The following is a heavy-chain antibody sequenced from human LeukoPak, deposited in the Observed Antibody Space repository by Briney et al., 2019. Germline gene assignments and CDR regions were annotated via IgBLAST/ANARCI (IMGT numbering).Heavy chain of an antibody. CDR2: IYYSGST. J-gene: IGHJ4*02. CDR1: GGSISSYY. Sequence: SETLSLTCTVSGGSISSYYWSWIRQPPGKGLEWIGYIYYSGSTNYNPSLKSRVTISVDRSKNQFSLNLSSVTAADTAVYYCARQSGSSTWSSDYWGQGTLVTVSS. V-gene: IGHV4-59*08. CDR3: ARQSGSSTWSSDY. D-gene: IGHD6-13*01.